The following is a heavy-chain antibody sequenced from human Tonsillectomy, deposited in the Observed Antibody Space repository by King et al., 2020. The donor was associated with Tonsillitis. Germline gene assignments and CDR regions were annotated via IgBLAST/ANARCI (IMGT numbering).Heavy chain of an antibody. V-gene: IGHV3-30*18. Sequence: VQLVESGGGVVQPGRSLRLSCAASGFTFSSYSIHWVRQAPGKGLEWVAGTPDDGSNKYYADSVKGRFTISRDNSKNALYLQMNSLRAEDTAVYYGAKDRGAARYYGLDVWGQGTTVTVSS. CDR3: AKDRGAARYYGLDV. J-gene: IGHJ6*02. D-gene: IGHD6-6*01. CDR1: GFTFSSYS. CDR2: TPDDGSNK.